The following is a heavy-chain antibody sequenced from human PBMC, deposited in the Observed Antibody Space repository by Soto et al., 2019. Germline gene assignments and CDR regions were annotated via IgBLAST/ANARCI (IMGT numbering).Heavy chain of an antibody. V-gene: IGHV1-46*01. J-gene: IGHJ3*02. CDR3: ARGDTRAVAGKLAVFDI. CDR2: FNPSGGGT. CDR1: GYTYTSYY. D-gene: IGHD6-19*01. Sequence: GASVKVSCKASGYTYTSYYIHWVRQAPGQGLGWMGTFNPSGGGTIYAQKFQGRVTMTGDTSTSTVYMELSSLRSEDTAVYYCARGDTRAVAGKLAVFDIWGQGTMVTVSS.